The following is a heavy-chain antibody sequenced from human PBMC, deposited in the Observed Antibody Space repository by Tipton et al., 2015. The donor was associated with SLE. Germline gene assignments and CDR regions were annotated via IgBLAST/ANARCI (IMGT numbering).Heavy chain of an antibody. J-gene: IGHJ3*02. V-gene: IGHV4-38-2*02. CDR1: GYSLSSGYY. Sequence: TLSLTCAVSGYSLSSGYYWGWMRLPPGKGLEWIGTIYHIGSTYYNPSLGSRVTISLDTSKNQFSLKMTSVTAADTAVYYCAREPILTGWAFDIWGQGTMVTVSS. D-gene: IGHD3-9*01. CDR3: AREPILTGWAFDI. CDR2: IYHIGST.